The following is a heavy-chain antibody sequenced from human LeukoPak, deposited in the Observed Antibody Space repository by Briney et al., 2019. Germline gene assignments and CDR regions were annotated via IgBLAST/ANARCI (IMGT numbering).Heavy chain of an antibody. CDR3: ARQCYNWFDP. J-gene: IGHJ5*02. D-gene: IGHD5/OR15-5a*01. V-gene: IGHV4-38-2*02. CDR2: IYHSGST. Sequence: SETLSLTCTVSGYSISSGYYWGWIRQPPGKGLEWIGSIYHSGSTYYNPSLKSRVTISVDTSKNQFSLKLSSVTAADTAVYYCARQCYNWFDPWGQGTLVTVSS. CDR1: GYSISSGYY.